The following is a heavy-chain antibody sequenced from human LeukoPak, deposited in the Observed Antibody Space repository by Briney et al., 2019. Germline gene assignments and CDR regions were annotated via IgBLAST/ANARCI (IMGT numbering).Heavy chain of an antibody. J-gene: IGHJ4*02. CDR2: IGTTGAST. CDR3: AKGDGIYSFGY. D-gene: IGHD1-26*01. V-gene: IGHV3-23*01. Sequence: GGSLRLSFAASGFSFSSFGMSWVRQGPGKGLEWVSSIGTTGASTNYADSVKGRFTISRDSSKNTLYLQMNSLRAEDTAVYYCAKGDGIYSFGYWGQGTLVTVSS. CDR1: GFSFSSFG.